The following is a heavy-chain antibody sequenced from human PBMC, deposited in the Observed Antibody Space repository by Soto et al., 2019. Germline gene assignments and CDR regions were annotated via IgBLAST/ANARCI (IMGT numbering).Heavy chain of an antibody. V-gene: IGHV3-30*18. CDR2: ISYDGSNK. Sequence: GGSLRLSCAASGFTFSSYWMSWVRQAPGKGLEWVAVISYDGSNKYYADSVKGRFTISRDNSKNTLYLQMNSLRAEDTAVYYCAKSDGYNYFDYWGQRTLVTVSS. CDR3: AKSDGYNYFDY. D-gene: IGHD5-12*01. J-gene: IGHJ4*02. CDR1: GFTFSSYW.